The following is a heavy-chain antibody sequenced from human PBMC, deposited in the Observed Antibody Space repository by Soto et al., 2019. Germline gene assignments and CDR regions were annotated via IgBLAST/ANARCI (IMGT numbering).Heavy chain of an antibody. J-gene: IGHJ4*02. V-gene: IGHV3-23*01. CDR1: GFTFSSYA. D-gene: IGHD1-1*01. CDR2: ISGSGGGT. Sequence: GGSLRLSCAASGFTFSSYAMSWVRQAPGKGLEWVSSISGSGGGTYYADSVKGRFTFSRDNSKNTLYLQMNSLRAEDTAVYYCAKFGMATTKRSPPYYIDYWGQGALVTRLL. CDR3: AKFGMATTKRSPPYYIDY.